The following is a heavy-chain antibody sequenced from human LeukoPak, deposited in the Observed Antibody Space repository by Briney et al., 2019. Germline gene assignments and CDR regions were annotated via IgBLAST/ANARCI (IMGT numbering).Heavy chain of an antibody. D-gene: IGHD6-19*01. V-gene: IGHV3-66*01. CDR2: IYSGGST. J-gene: IGHJ4*02. CDR1: GFTFSSYA. Sequence: GGSLRLSCAASGFTFSSYAMSWVRQAPGKGLEWVSVIYSGGSTYYADSVKGRFTISRDNSKNTLYLQMNSLRAEDTAVYYCARMIAVAGIFFDYWGQGTLVTVSS. CDR3: ARMIAVAGIFFDY.